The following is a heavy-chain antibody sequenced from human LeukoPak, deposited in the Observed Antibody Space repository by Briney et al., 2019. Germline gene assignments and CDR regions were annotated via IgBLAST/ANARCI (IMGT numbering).Heavy chain of an antibody. CDR3: TTPAAGPRAEYSQY. Sequence: GGSLRLSCAASGFTFSSYAMSWVRQAPGKGLEWVSAISGSGGSTYYADSVKGRFTISRDNAKNSLYLQMNSLAVEDTAVYYCTTPAAGPRAEYSQYWGQGTLVTVSS. CDR2: ISGSGGST. CDR1: GFTFSSYA. J-gene: IGHJ1*01. V-gene: IGHV3-23*01. D-gene: IGHD6-13*01.